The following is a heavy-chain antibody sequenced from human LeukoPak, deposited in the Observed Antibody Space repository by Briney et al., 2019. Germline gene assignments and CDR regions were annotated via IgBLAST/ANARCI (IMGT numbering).Heavy chain of an antibody. CDR3: ASGYCSSTSCPMDV. CDR1: GYTFTSYG. V-gene: IGHV1-69*04. D-gene: IGHD2-2*03. CDR2: IIPILGIA. J-gene: IGHJ6*02. Sequence: SVKVSCKASGYTFTSYGISWVRQAPGQGLEWMGRIIPILGIANYAQKFQGRVTITADKSTSTAYMELSSLRSEDTAVYYCASGYCSSTSCPMDVWGQGTTVTVSS.